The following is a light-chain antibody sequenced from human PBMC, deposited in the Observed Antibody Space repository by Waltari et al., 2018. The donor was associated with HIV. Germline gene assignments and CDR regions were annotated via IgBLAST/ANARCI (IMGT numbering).Light chain of an antibody. V-gene: IGKV1-39*01. CDR3: QQSHSPPWT. CDR2: TAS. Sequence: DIQMTQSPSSLSASVGDRVTITCRSSQNINFYLSWYQQKPGRAPNLLIHTASSLQTGVPSRFSGSVSGTDFTLTISSLQLEDYATYYCQQSHSPPWTFGQGTKVDIK. CDR1: QNINFY. J-gene: IGKJ1*01.